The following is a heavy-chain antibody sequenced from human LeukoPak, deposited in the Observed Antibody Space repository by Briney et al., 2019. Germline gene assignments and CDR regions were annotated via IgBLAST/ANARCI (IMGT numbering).Heavy chain of an antibody. CDR1: GDSNTSYY. CDR2: IHHTGKN. D-gene: IGHD1-1*01. Sequence: PSETLSLTCTVSGDSNTSYYWNWVRQSPEKGLEWIGYIHHTGKNYYNPSLKSRITMSVDTSKSQFFLKLSSVTAADTAVYYCAKWHERLLAFDSWGQGTLVTVSS. J-gene: IGHJ4*02. V-gene: IGHV4-59*01. CDR3: AKWHERLLAFDS.